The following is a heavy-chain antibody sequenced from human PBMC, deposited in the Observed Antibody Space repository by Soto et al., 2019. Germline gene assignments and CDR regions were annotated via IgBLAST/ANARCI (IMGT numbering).Heavy chain of an antibody. Sequence: SETLSLTCTVSGGSISSGGYYWSWIRQHPGKGLEWIGYIYYSGSTYYNPSLKGRVTISVDTSKNQFSLKLSSVTAADTAVYYCARAAPLTDIVATITYYYGMDVWGQGTTVTVSS. V-gene: IGHV4-31*03. CDR1: GGSISSGGYY. J-gene: IGHJ6*02. CDR2: IYYSGST. D-gene: IGHD5-12*01. CDR3: ARAAPLTDIVATITYYYGMDV.